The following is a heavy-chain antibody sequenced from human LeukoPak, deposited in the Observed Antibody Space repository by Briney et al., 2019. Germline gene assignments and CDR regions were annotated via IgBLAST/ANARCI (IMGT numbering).Heavy chain of an antibody. CDR2: MSPHNGKT. CDR3: VRAGELATIPYFYFMDV. CDR1: GYSFSDRD. Sequence: SVKVSCKASGYSFSDRDINWVRQATGQGLEWMGWMSPHNGKTGFSQKFQDRVTMTRDTSKSTAYMELSRLRSEDTAVYYCVRAGELATIPYFYFMDVWGKGTTVTVSS. J-gene: IGHJ6*03. V-gene: IGHV1-8*01. D-gene: IGHD5-24*01.